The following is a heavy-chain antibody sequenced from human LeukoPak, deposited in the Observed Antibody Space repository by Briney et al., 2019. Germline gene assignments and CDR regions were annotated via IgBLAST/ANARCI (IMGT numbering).Heavy chain of an antibody. J-gene: IGHJ4*02. D-gene: IGHD5-18*01. CDR3: TRDVGHSALAN. CDR2: IWHDGTNK. CDR1: GFTFSNYG. Sequence: GGSLRLSCAASGFTFSNYGMHWVRQAPGKGLEWVAVIWHDGTNKYYADSVKGRFTISRDNSKNTLYLQMNSLRAEDTAVYYCTRDVGHSALANWGQGVLVAVSS. V-gene: IGHV3-33*01.